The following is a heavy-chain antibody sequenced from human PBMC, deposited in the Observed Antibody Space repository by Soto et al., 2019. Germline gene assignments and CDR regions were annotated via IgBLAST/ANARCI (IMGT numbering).Heavy chain of an antibody. J-gene: IGHJ6*02. CDR2: ISYDGSNK. D-gene: IGHD5-12*01. Sequence: GGSLRLSCAASGFTFSSYAMHWVRQAPGKGLEWVAVISYDGSNKYYADSVKGRFTISRDNSKNTLYLQMNSLRAEDTAVYYCARDPLDYSGYGPYYYYGMDVWGQGTTVTVSS. CDR3: ARDPLDYSGYGPYYYYGMDV. V-gene: IGHV3-30-3*01. CDR1: GFTFSSYA.